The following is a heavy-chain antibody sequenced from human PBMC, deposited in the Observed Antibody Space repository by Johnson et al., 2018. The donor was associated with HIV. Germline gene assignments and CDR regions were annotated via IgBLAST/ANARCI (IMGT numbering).Heavy chain of an antibody. CDR1: GFTFSDYY. CDR2: ISYDGSNK. Sequence: QVQLVESGGGLVKPGGSLRLSCAASGFTFSDYYMSWIRQAPGKGLEWVAVISYDGSNKYYADSVKGRYTISRDNSNNTLYVQMNSLRAGDTAGYYCATPQGWSTLDAFEIWGQGTMVTVSS. CDR3: ATPQGWSTLDAFEI. J-gene: IGHJ3*02. V-gene: IGHV3-30-3*01.